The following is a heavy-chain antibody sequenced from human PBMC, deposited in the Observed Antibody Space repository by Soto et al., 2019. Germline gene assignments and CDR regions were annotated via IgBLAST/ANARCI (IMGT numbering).Heavy chain of an antibody. D-gene: IGHD2-15*01. V-gene: IGHV1-69*02. J-gene: IGHJ1*01. Sequence: QVQLVQSGAEVRKPGSSVKVSCQASGGTFSNSTVTWVRQAPGQGLEWMGRLIPILGVANYAQKFRGSLTITADKSPTTAHMELRSVRSQDTAIYFCARFILGDNNWAQGTLVTVSS. CDR2: LIPILGVA. CDR1: GGTFSNST. CDR3: ARFILGDNN.